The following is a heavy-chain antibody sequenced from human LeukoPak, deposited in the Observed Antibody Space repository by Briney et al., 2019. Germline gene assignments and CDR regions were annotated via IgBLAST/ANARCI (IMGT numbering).Heavy chain of an antibody. V-gene: IGHV1-69*04. J-gene: IGHJ3*02. CDR2: IIPILGIA. CDR3: ARGFYDILTGYHDDAFDI. D-gene: IGHD3-9*01. CDR1: GGTFSSYA. Sequence: SVKVSCKASGGTFSSYAISWVRQAPGQGLEWMGRIIPILGIANYAQKFQGRVTITADKSTSTAYMELSSLRSEDTAEYYCARGFYDILTGYHDDAFDIWGQGTMVTVSS.